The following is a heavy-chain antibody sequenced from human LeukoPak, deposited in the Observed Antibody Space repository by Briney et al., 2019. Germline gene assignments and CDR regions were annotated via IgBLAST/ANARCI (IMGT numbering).Heavy chain of an antibody. Sequence: GRSLRLSCAASGFTFSSYGMQWVRQAPGKGLEWVAVISYDGSNKYYADSVKGRFTISRDNSKNTLYLQMNSLRAEDTAVYYCAKDVSIAAAGSDYWGQGTLVTVSS. D-gene: IGHD6-13*01. J-gene: IGHJ4*02. CDR2: ISYDGSNK. CDR3: AKDVSIAAAGSDY. CDR1: GFTFSSYG. V-gene: IGHV3-30*18.